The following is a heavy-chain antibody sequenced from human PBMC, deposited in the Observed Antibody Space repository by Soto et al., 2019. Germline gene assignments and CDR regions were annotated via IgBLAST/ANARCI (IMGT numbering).Heavy chain of an antibody. CDR1: GYSFTSYA. J-gene: IGHJ4*02. CDR2: INAGNGNT. Sequence: QVQLVQSGAEEKKPGASVKVSCKASGYSFTSYAMHWVRQAPGQRLEWMGWINAGNGNTKYSQKFQGRVTITRDTSASTAYMERSSLRSEDTAMYYCARAVAVPASCDYWGQGTLVTVTS. V-gene: IGHV1-3*05. CDR3: ARAVAVPASCDY. D-gene: IGHD6-19*01.